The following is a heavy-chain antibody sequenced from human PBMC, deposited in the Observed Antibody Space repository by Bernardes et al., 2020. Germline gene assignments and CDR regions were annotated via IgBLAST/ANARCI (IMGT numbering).Heavy chain of an antibody. Sequence: SETLSLTCNVSGGSMSHSYWSWNRQPPGKGLEWMGFIYYSGSPSYHPSLKRRATISADTSKTQFSLKLSSVTAAGTAVYDFARGASIFGAIRGNWCDPWGQGILVTVAS. V-gene: IGHV4-59*01. CDR2: IYYSGSP. CDR3: ARGASIFGAIRGNWCDP. J-gene: IGHJ5*02. CDR1: GGSMSHSY. D-gene: IGHD3-3*01.